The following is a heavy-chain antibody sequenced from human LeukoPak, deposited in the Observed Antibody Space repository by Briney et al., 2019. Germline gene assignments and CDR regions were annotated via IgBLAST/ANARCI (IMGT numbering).Heavy chain of an antibody. Sequence: PGGSLRLSCAASGFTFSSYAMSWVRQAPEKGLEWVSAISGSGGSAYYADSVKGRFTISRDNSKNTLYLQMNSLRAEDTAVYYCAKAIAAAGTGRVFFDYWGQGTLVTVSS. CDR2: ISGSGGSA. D-gene: IGHD6-13*01. J-gene: IGHJ4*02. CDR1: GFTFSSYA. V-gene: IGHV3-23*01. CDR3: AKAIAAAGTGRVFFDY.